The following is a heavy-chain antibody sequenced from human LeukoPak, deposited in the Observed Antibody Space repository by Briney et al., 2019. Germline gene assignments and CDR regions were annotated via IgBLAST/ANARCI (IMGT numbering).Heavy chain of an antibody. CDR2: ISYDGSNK. V-gene: IGHV3-30*18. Sequence: GGSLRLSCAASGFTFSSYGMHWVRQAPGKGLEWVAVISYDGSNKYYADSVKGRFTISRDNSKNTLYLQMNSLRAEDTAVYYCAKDPYLQRDGYNYGRWFDPWGQGTLVTVSS. D-gene: IGHD5-12*01. J-gene: IGHJ5*02. CDR1: GFTFSSYG. CDR3: AKDPYLQRDGYNYGRWFDP.